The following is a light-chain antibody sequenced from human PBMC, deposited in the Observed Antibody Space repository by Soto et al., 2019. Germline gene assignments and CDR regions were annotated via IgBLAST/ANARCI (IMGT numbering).Light chain of an antibody. CDR2: SNN. CDR1: SSNIGSNT. V-gene: IGLV1-44*01. J-gene: IGLJ3*02. CDR3: AACDDSRNWV. Sequence: QSVLTQPPSASGTPGQRVTISCSGSSSNIGSNTVNWYQQLPGTAPKLLIYSNNQRPSGVPDRFSGSKSGTSASLAISGLQSEDEADYYCAACDDSRNWVFGGGTKLTVL.